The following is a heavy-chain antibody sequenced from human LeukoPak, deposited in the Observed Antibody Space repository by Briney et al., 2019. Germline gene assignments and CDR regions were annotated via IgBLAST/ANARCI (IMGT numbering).Heavy chain of an antibody. J-gene: IGHJ4*02. CDR2: IKQDGSAK. CDR3: TRDVQQLLSDY. V-gene: IGHV3-7*04. CDR1: GFTFSSYW. D-gene: IGHD6-13*01. Sequence: PGGSLRLSCAASGFTFSSYWMSWVRQAPGKGLEWVANIKQDGSAKYFVDSVKGRFTISRDNAKNSLYLQMNSLRAEDTAVCYCTRDVQQLLSDYWGQGTLVTVSS.